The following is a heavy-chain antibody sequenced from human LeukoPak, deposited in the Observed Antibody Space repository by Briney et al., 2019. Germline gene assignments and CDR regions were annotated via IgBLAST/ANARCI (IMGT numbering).Heavy chain of an antibody. V-gene: IGHV3-74*01. Sequence: GGSLRLSCAASGFTFSSYWMHWVRQAPGKGLVWVSRINSDGSSTSYADSVKGRFTISSDNAKNTLYLQMSSLRAEDTAVYYCARVSYYYGSGSYLPTAVYYFDYWGQGTLVTVSS. CDR1: GFTFSSYW. D-gene: IGHD3-10*01. CDR3: ARVSYYYGSGSYLPTAVYYFDY. CDR2: INSDGSST. J-gene: IGHJ4*02.